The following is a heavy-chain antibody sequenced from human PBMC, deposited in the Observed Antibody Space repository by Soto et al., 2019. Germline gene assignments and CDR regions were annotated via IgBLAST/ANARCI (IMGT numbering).Heavy chain of an antibody. CDR3: ARWSLTITQHSSGYRRETPIGPYWYFDI. D-gene: IGHD3-22*01. CDR2: IYYSGST. CDR1: GGSVSSGSYY. Sequence: PSETLSLTCTVSGGSVSSGSYYWSWIRQPPGKGLEWIGYIYYSGSTNYNPSLKSRVTISVDTSKNQFSLKLSSVTAADTAVYYCARWSLTITQHSSGYRRETPIGPYWYFDIWGRGTLVT. J-gene: IGHJ2*01. V-gene: IGHV4-61*01.